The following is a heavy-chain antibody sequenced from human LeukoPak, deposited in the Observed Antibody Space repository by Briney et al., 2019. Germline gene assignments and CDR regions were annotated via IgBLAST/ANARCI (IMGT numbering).Heavy chain of an antibody. CDR3: TTHSGSFDV. V-gene: IGHV3-15*01. D-gene: IGHD3-10*01. Sequence: GGSLRLSCAASGFTFSDSWMTWVRQVPGKGLEWVGRIKSKIDGETTEYAAPVEGRFTISRDDSKTTVYLQMSGLRTEDTALYYSTTHSGSFDVWVRGTMVTVYS. CDR2: IKSKIDGETT. J-gene: IGHJ3*01. CDR1: GFTFSDSW.